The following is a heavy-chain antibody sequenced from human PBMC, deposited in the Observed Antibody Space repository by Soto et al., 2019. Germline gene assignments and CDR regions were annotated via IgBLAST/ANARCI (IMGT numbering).Heavy chain of an antibody. D-gene: IGHD2-15*01. J-gene: IGHJ6*02. CDR2: IIPIFGTA. V-gene: IGHV1-69*01. Sequence: QVQLVQSGAEVKKPGSSVKVSCKASGGTFSSYAISWVRQAPGQGLEWMGGIIPIFGTANYAQKFQGRVTITADESTSTAYMELSSLRSEDTAVYYCASFDIVVVVAAQTRYYYYGMDVWGQGTTVTVSS. CDR3: ASFDIVVVVAAQTRYYYYGMDV. CDR1: GGTFSSYA.